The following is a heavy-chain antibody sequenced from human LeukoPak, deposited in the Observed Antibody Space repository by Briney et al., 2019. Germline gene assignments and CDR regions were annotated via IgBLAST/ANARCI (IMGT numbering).Heavy chain of an antibody. CDR1: APSLSLLS. CDR2: IRSSGGST. D-gene: IGHD6-13*01. Sequence: GGSLRPSSAASAPSLSLLSTSWVRQAPGKGLEWVSGIRSSGGSTYYADSVKGRFAISRDNPKSTLYLQMDSLRAEDTAVYYWAKSLLPAAGVKPFDCWGQGTLVTVSS. V-gene: IGHV3-23*01. CDR3: AKSLLPAAGVKPFDC. J-gene: IGHJ4*02.